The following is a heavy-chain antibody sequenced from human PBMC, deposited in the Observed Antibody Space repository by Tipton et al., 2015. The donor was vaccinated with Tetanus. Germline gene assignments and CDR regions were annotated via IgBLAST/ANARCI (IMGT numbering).Heavy chain of an antibody. J-gene: IGHJ4*02. CDR2: MYNSGAT. Sequence: LRLSCIVSGGSMSGSGHYGAWIRQPPGKGLEWIGTMYNSGATYYNPSLKGRVTISGDTSKNLFSLTSVTASDTAVYYCARDGGSYYTDYWGQGTLVTVSS. V-gene: IGHV4-39*02. CDR3: ARDGGSYYTDY. D-gene: IGHD1-26*01. CDR1: GGSMSGSGHY.